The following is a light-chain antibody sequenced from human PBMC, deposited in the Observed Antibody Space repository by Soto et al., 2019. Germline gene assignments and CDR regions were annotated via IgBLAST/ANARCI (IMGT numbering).Light chain of an antibody. CDR2: EVS. CDR3: SSYTTSTSFIL. Sequence: QSALTQPASVSGSPGQSITISCTGTSSDVGGYNYVSWYQQHPGKAPKLMIYEVSSRPSGVSNRFSGSKSGNTASLTISGLQAEDEAYYYCSSYTTSTSFILFGGGTKLPS. CDR1: SSDVGGYNY. J-gene: IGLJ2*01. V-gene: IGLV2-14*01.